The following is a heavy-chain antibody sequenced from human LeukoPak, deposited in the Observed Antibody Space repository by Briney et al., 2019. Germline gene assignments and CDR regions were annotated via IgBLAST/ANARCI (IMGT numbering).Heavy chain of an antibody. Sequence: GGSLRLSSAASGFTFTSYWMSWVRQAPGKGLEWVANIKQDGSEKDYMHSVKGRFTISRDNAKNSLYLQMNSLRAEDTAVYYCARAIGSTKFDYWGQGTLVTVSS. D-gene: IGHD2-2*01. V-gene: IGHV3-7*02. J-gene: IGHJ4*02. CDR3: ARAIGSTKFDY. CDR1: GFTFTSYW. CDR2: IKQDGSEK.